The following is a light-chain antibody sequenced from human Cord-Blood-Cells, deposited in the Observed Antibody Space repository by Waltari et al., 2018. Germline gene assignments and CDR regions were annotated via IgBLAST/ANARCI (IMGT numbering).Light chain of an antibody. CDR1: QGISSY. V-gene: IGKV1-9*01. CDR3: QQHNSYPHT. Sequence: IQFTQSPSSLSVSVGDKVTITCRDSQGISSYLAWYQQKPGKAPKLLIYAASTLQSGVPSRFSGSGSGTDFTLTISSLQPEDFATYYCQQHNSYPHTFGQGTKLEIK. CDR2: AAS. J-gene: IGKJ2*01.